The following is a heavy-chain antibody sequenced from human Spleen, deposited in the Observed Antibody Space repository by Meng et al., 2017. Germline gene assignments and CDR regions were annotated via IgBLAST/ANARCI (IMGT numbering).Heavy chain of an antibody. CDR1: GYTFTSYD. V-gene: IGHV1-8*01. D-gene: IGHD3-22*01. Sequence: SVKVSCKASGYTFTSYDIYWVRQATGQGLEWMGWMNPNSGNTGYAQKFQGRATMTRNTSISKAYMELSSLRSEDTAVYYCASKYQDYYDSSGYYYFDYWGQGTLVTVSS. CDR2: MNPNSGNT. CDR3: ASKYQDYYDSSGYYYFDY. J-gene: IGHJ4*02.